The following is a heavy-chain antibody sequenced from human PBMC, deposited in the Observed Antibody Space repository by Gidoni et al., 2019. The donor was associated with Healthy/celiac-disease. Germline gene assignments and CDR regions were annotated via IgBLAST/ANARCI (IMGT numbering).Heavy chain of an antibody. J-gene: IGHJ4*02. CDR1: GFTFDDYN. CDR3: AKGGGATKYSGYVIDY. CDR2: ISWDGGST. Sequence: EVQLVESGGVVVQPGGSLRLSCAASGFTFDDYNMHWVRQAPGKGLEWVALISWDGGSTYYADSVKGRFTISRDNSKNSLYLQMNSLRTEDTALYYCAKGGGATKYSGYVIDYWGQGTLVTVSS. D-gene: IGHD5-12*01. V-gene: IGHV3-43*01.